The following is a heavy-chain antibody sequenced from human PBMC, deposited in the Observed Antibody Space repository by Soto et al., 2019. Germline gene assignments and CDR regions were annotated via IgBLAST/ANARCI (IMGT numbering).Heavy chain of an antibody. CDR3: ATDPASSSWYGAFDI. CDR2: IDPSDSYT. J-gene: IGHJ3*02. CDR1: GYSFTSYW. Sequence: GESLKISCKGSGYSFTSYWISWVRQMPGKGLEWMGRIDPSDSYTNYSPSFQGHVTISADKSISTAYLQWSSLKASDTAVYYCATDPASSSWYGAFDIWGQGTMVTVSS. V-gene: IGHV5-10-1*01. D-gene: IGHD6-13*01.